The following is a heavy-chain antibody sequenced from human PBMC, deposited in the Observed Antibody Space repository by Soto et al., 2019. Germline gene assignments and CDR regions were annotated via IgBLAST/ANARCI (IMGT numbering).Heavy chain of an antibody. D-gene: IGHD2-2*01. Sequence: GGSLRLSCAASGFTFSSYAMSWVRQTPGKGLKWVSAISGSGRSTYYADSVKGRFTISRDNSKNTLYLQMNSLRAEDTAVYYCAKDSRPAAMEFGSDWFDPWGQGTLVTVSS. CDR2: ISGSGRST. V-gene: IGHV3-23*01. CDR3: AKDSRPAAMEFGSDWFDP. CDR1: GFTFSSYA. J-gene: IGHJ5*02.